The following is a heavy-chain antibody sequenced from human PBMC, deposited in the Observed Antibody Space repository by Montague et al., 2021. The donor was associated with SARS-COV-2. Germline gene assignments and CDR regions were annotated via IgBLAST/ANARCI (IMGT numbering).Heavy chain of an antibody. CDR3: ARAPPYYGFDS. CDR2: IYYSGST. J-gene: IGHJ4*02. Sequence: SETLSLTCTVSGGSISSYYWSWIRQPPGKALERIGYIYYSGSTNYNPSLNSRVTISVDTSKNQFSLKLASVTAADTAVYFCARAPPYYGFDSWGQGTLVTVSS. D-gene: IGHD3-3*01. V-gene: IGHV4-59*01. CDR1: GGSISSYY.